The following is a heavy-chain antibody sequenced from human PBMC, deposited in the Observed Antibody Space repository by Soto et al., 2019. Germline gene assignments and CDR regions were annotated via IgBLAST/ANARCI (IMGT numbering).Heavy chain of an antibody. V-gene: IGHV3-33*01. D-gene: IGHD3-10*01. Sequence: PGGSLRLSCAASGFTFSSYGMHWVRQAPGKGLEWVAVIWYDGSNKYYADSVKGRFTISRDNSKNTLYLQMNSLRAEDTAVYYCARWLFTRPDHILLWSFWGQGSLVTVSS. J-gene: IGHJ4*02. CDR2: IWYDGSNK. CDR1: GFTFSSYG. CDR3: ARWLFTRPDHILLWSF.